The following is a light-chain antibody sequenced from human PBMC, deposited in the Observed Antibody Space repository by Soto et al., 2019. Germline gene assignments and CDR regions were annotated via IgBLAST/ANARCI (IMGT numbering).Light chain of an antibody. J-gene: IGKJ3*01. V-gene: IGKV3-11*01. CDR2: DAS. CDR1: QSASSP. Sequence: EIEVPQAAATRPLSPGERATLSFRASQSASSPLAWYQGTPGQAPRLLSYDASIPATGTPGRLCVSGCGTVFTAAISLRAREPSAVYICPQRSHCHAFSPGTKVDIK. CDR3: PQRSHCHA.